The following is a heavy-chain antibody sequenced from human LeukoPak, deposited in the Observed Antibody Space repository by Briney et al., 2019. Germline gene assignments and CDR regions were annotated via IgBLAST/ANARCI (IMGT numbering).Heavy chain of an antibody. D-gene: IGHD5-12*01. V-gene: IGHV4-61*02. CDR3: ARGYGGYVLI. J-gene: IGHJ4*02. CDR2: IYTSGST. CDR1: GGSISSGSYY. Sequence: PSQTLSLTCTVSGGSISSGSYYWSWIRQPAGKGLEWIGRIYTSGSTNYNPSLKSRVTISVDTSKNQFSLKLSSVTAADTAVYYCARGYGGYVLIWGQGTLVTVSS.